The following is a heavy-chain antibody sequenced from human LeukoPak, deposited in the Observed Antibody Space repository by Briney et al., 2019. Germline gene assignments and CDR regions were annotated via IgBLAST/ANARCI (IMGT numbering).Heavy chain of an antibody. D-gene: IGHD2-21*01. V-gene: IGHV1-2*02. CDR2: INPNSGGT. CDR3: AREALVESLGY. Sequence: ASVKVSCKASGYTFTSYGISWVRQAPGQGLEWMGWINPNSGGTNYAQKFQGRVTMTRDTSISTAYMELSRLRSDDTAVYYCAREALVESLGYWGQGTLVTVSS. CDR1: GYTFTSYG. J-gene: IGHJ4*02.